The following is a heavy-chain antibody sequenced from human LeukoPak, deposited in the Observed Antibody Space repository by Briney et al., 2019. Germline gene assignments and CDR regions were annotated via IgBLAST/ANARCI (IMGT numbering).Heavy chain of an antibody. Sequence: SETLSLTCTVSGGSFGTNYWSWIRQPPGRGLEGIGYIYYTGNTNHNPSLKSRVTISVDTSKNQFSLKLNSVTAADTAVYYCARGQGDRYSNYFDYWGQGTLVTVSS. J-gene: IGHJ4*02. CDR1: GGSFGTNY. CDR2: IYYTGNT. CDR3: ARGQGDRYSNYFDY. D-gene: IGHD2-21*02. V-gene: IGHV4-59*01.